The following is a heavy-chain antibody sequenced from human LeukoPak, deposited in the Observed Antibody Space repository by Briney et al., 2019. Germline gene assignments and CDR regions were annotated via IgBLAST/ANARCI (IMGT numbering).Heavy chain of an antibody. CDR1: GFIFGDYT. Sequence: PGGSLRLSCTASGFIFGDYTMSWFRQAPGKGLEWVAFIRSKAYGGTTEYAASVKGRFTISRDDSKSIAYLQMNSLKTEDTAVYYCTRGVVVVAAAPYFDYWGQGTLVTVSS. D-gene: IGHD2-15*01. J-gene: IGHJ4*02. CDR2: IRSKAYGGTT. CDR3: TRGVVVVAAAPYFDY. V-gene: IGHV3-49*03.